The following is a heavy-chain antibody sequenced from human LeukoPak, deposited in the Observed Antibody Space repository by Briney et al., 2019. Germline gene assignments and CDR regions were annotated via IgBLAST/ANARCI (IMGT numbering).Heavy chain of an antibody. CDR3: ARNEQQLVQMYYYYGMDV. CDR1: GFTVSSNY. D-gene: IGHD6-13*01. Sequence: GGSLRLSCAAYGFTVSSNYMSLVRQAPGKGLVWISRINSDGSSTSYADSVKGRFTISRDNAKNTLYLQMNSLRAEDTAVYYCARNEQQLVQMYYYYGMDVWGQGTTVTVSS. V-gene: IGHV3-74*01. J-gene: IGHJ6*02. CDR2: INSDGSST.